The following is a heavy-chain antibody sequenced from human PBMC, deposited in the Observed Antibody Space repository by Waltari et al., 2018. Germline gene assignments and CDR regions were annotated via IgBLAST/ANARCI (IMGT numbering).Heavy chain of an antibody. CDR1: GGSISSGGYY. Sequence: QVQLQESGPGLVKPSQTLSLTCTVSGGSISSGGYYWSWIRQHPGKGLEWIGYIYYGGSTCYNPSLKSRVTISVDTSKNQFSLKLSSVTAADTAVYYCARAAVTNYYYGMDVWGQGTTVTVSS. CDR2: IYYGGST. J-gene: IGHJ6*02. CDR3: ARAAVTNYYYGMDV. V-gene: IGHV4-31*03. D-gene: IGHD4-4*01.